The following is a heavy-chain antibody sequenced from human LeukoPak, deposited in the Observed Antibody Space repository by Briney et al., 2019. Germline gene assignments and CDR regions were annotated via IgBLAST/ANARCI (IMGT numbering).Heavy chain of an antibody. Sequence: GGSLRLSCAASGFTFSSYWMSWVRQAPGKGLEWVANIKQDGSEKHYVDSVTGRFTISRDNAKNSLYLQMNSLRADDTAVYYCARDLAGPPQEAFDIWGQGTMVTVSS. CDR2: IKQDGSEK. J-gene: IGHJ3*02. CDR1: GFTFSSYW. V-gene: IGHV3-7*01. CDR3: ARDLAGPPQEAFDI.